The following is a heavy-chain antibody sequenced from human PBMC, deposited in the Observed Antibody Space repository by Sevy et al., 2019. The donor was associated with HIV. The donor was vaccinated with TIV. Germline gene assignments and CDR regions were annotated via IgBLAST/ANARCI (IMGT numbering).Heavy chain of an antibody. J-gene: IGHJ6*02. CDR1: GYTFTSYG. V-gene: IGHV1-18*01. D-gene: IGHD3-10*01. Sequence: ASVKVSCKASGYTFTSYGISWVRQAPGQGLEWMGWISAYNGNTNYAQKLQGRVTMTTDTSTSTAYMELRSLRSDDTAVDYCARDSFGELSDYYYYGMDVWGQGTTVTVSS. CDR2: ISAYNGNT. CDR3: ARDSFGELSDYYYYGMDV.